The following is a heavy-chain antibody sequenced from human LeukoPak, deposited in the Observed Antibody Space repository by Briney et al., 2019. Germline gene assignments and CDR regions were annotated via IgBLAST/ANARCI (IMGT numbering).Heavy chain of an antibody. CDR2: ISSSSSYI. CDR1: GFTFSSYS. J-gene: IGHJ4*02. V-gene: IGHV3-21*01. CDR3: ARDLGSSGWYEGDY. Sequence: GGFLRLSCAASGFTFSSYSMNWVRQAPGKGLEWVSSISSSSSYIYYADSVKGRFTISRDNAKNSLYLQMNSLRAEDTAVYYCARDLGSSGWYEGDYWGQGTLVTVSS. D-gene: IGHD6-19*01.